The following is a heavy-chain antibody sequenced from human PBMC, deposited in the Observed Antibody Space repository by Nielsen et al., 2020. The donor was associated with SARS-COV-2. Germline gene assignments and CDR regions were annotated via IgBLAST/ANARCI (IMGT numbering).Heavy chain of an antibody. CDR3: ARHAIYSDFDQHFDS. D-gene: IGHD5-12*01. Sequence: SETLSLTCTVSGGSIDSPSYYWGWIRQPPGKGLEWIGTIYYSGSTYGNPSLESRVTMSVDTSKNDFSLKVTSVTAADTAVYYCARHAIYSDFDQHFDSWGQGTLVTVSS. CDR2: IYYSGST. J-gene: IGHJ4*02. V-gene: IGHV4-39*01. CDR1: GGSIDSPSYY.